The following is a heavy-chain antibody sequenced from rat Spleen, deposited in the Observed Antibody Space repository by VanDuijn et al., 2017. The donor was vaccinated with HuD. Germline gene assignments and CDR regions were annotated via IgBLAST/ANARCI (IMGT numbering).Heavy chain of an antibody. Sequence: EVQLQESGPGLVKPSQSLSLTCSVTGYSITSHYWAWIRKFPGNEMEWMGYINYSGSTGYNPSLKSRISITGDTSKNQFFLQLNSVTTADTARYYSVRRMGQGYNDNFDYGGQGGVVEVAS. D-gene: IGHD1-4*01. CDR1: GYSITSHY. J-gene: IGHJ2*01. V-gene: IGHV3-1*01. CDR3: VRRMGQGYNDNFDY. CDR2: INYSGST.